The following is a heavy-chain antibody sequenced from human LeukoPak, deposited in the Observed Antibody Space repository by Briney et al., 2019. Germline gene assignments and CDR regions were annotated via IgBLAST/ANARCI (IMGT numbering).Heavy chain of an antibody. CDR1: GYTLTELS. CDR3: ARGARYYYDIFDY. CDR2: FDPEDGET. V-gene: IGHV1-24*01. D-gene: IGHD3-22*01. Sequence: ASVKVSCKVSGYTLTELSMHWVRQAPRKGLEWMGGFDPEDGETIYAQKFQGRVTMTRDTSISTAYMELSRLRSDDTAVYYCARGARYYYDIFDYWGQGTLVTVSS. J-gene: IGHJ4*02.